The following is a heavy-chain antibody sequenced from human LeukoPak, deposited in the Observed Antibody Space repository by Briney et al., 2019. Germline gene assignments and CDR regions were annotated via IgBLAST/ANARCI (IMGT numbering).Heavy chain of an antibody. Sequence: GGSLRLSCAASGFTFSGFSMSWVRQSPTKGLEWVANIKQDGSERYYVDSVKGRFTISRDNAKNSLSLQMDNLRVEDTAVYYCARAGSHWHYVYWGQGTVVTVSS. CDR2: IKQDGSER. D-gene: IGHD3-10*01. J-gene: IGHJ4*02. CDR1: GFTFSGFS. V-gene: IGHV3-7*01. CDR3: ARAGSHWHYVY.